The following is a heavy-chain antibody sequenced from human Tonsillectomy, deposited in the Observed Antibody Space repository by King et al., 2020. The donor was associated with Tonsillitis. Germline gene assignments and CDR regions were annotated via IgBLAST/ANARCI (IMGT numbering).Heavy chain of an antibody. V-gene: IGHV3-48*04. J-gene: IGHJ4*02. CDR1: GFIFSSYS. CDR3: ARVVGRYSGYDYHY. Sequence: VQLVESGGGLVQPGGSLRLSCAASGFIFSSYSMNWVRQAPGKGLEWVSYISSSSSTIYYADSVRGRFTISRDDAKNSLYLQMNSLRAEDTAVCYCARVVGRYSGYDYHYWGQGTLVTVSS. CDR2: ISSSSSTI. D-gene: IGHD5-12*01.